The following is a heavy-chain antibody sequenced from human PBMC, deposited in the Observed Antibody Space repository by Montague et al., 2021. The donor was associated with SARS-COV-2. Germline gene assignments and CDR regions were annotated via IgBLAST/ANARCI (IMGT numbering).Heavy chain of an antibody. CDR2: IYYSGST. CDR3: ARHSGRDTIFGVVIIPDASDI. Sequence: SETLSLTCTVSGSSISSSSYYWGWIRQPPGKGLEWIGSIYYSGSTYYNPSLKSRVTISVDTSKNQFSLKLSSVTAADTAVYYCARHSGRDTIFGVVIIPDASDIWGQGTMVPVSS. J-gene: IGHJ3*02. V-gene: IGHV4-39*01. CDR1: GSSISSSSYY. D-gene: IGHD3-3*01.